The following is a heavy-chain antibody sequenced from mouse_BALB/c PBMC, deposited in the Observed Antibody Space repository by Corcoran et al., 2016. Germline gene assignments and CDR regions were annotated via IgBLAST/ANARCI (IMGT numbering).Heavy chain of an antibody. J-gene: IGHJ3*01. CDR2: INTYTGEP. CDR3: ARLGIAY. CDR1: GYTFTNYG. D-gene: IGHD4-1*01. Sequence: QIQLVQSGPELKKPGETVKISCKASGYTFTNYGMNWVKQAPGKGLKWMGWINTYTGEPTYADDFKGRFAFSLETSASTAYLQINNLKNEDMATYFCARLGIAYWGQGTLVTVSA. V-gene: IGHV9-1*02.